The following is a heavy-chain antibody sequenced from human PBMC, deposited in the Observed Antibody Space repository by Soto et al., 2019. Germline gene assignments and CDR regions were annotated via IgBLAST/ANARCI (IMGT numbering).Heavy chain of an antibody. Sequence: QLQLQESGPGLVKPSEALSLTCTVSGGSISSTSYYWGWIRQPPGKGLEWIGGVYYRGNTYYNPSLESRVTISIXXXXXXXXXXXXXXXXXXXXXXXXARHRIQGGYDGYDSSKLFDYWGQGTLVTVSS. CDR3: ARHRIQGGYDGYDSSKLFDY. CDR1: GGSISSTSYY. CDR2: VYYRGNT. D-gene: IGHD5-12*01. V-gene: IGHV4-39*01. J-gene: IGHJ4*02.